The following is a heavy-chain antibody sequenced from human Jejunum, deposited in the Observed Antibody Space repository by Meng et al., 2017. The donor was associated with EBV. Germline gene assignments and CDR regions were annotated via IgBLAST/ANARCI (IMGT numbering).Heavy chain of an antibody. D-gene: IGHD3-10*01. CDR2: IYYSGST. CDR3: ARRGGEGWFDP. V-gene: IGHV4-39*01. J-gene: IGHJ5*02. CDR1: GGSISSSSYH. Sequence: LRRQESGPGLVKPSETLSLTCTVSGGSISSSSYHWGWIRQPPGKGLEWIGSIYYSGSTYYNPSLKSRVTISVDTSKNQFSLKLSSVTAADTAVYYCARRGGEGWFDPWGQGTLVTVSS.